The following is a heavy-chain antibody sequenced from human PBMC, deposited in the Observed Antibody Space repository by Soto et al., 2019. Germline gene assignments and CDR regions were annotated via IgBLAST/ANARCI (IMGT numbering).Heavy chain of an antibody. CDR2: ISGSGGST. V-gene: IGHV3-23*01. CDR3: SRQGVEANRYFF. Sequence: AGGSLRLSCAASGFTFSSYAMSWVRQAPGKGLEWVSAISGSGGSTYYADSVKGRFTISRDNSKNTLYLQMNSLRAEDTAVYYCSRQGVEANRYFFWGQGTPVIVSS. J-gene: IGHJ1*01. D-gene: IGHD3-10*01. CDR1: GFTFSSYA.